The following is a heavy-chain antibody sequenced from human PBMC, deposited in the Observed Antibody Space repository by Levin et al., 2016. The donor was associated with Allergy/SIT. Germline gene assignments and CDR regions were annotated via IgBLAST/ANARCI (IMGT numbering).Heavy chain of an antibody. CDR3: ARRWLRRQRAGSDY. CDR1: GESFNNDY. Sequence: SETLSLTCAVFGESFNNDYWNWIRQPPGKGLEWIGEINHAGSTNFNPSLKTRITVSIDTSKNQFSLKLNSVTAADTAVHYCARRWLRRQRAGSDYWGQGTLVTVSS. D-gene: IGHD6-19*01. J-gene: IGHJ4*02. CDR2: INHAGST. V-gene: IGHV4-34*01.